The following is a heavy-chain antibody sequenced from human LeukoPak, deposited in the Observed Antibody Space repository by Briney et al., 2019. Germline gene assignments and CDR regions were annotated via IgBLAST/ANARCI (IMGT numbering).Heavy chain of an antibody. CDR3: ARDSSVIRYFDWLLSYDAFDI. V-gene: IGHV1-2*02. J-gene: IGHJ3*02. CDR2: INPNSGGT. Sequence: ASVKVSCKASGYTFTGYYMHWVRQAPGQGLEWMGWINPNSGGTNYAQKFQGRVTMIRDTSISTAYMELSRLRSDDTAVYYCARDSSVIRYFDWLLSYDAFDIWGQGTMVTVSS. CDR1: GYTFTGYY. D-gene: IGHD3-9*01.